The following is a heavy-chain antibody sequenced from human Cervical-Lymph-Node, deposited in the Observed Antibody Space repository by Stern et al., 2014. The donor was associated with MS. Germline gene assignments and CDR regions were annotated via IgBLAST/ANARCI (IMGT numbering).Heavy chain of an antibody. Sequence: VQLVESGGGVVQPGKSLRLSCAASGFTFSTFGMHWVRQAPGKGLEWVTFISFEGYKKYFADAVKGRFATSRDNSKDTLHLEMNSLTVDDTAVYYCAKAPIAMVGSYLDSWGQGTLVIVSS. D-gene: IGHD6-19*01. V-gene: IGHV3-30*18. CDR3: AKAPIAMVGSYLDS. J-gene: IGHJ4*02. CDR2: ISFEGYKK. CDR1: GFTFSTFG.